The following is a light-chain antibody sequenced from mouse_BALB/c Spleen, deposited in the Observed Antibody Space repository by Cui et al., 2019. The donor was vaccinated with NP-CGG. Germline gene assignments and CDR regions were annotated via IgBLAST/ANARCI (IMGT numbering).Light chain of an antibody. Sequence: QAVVTQESALTTSPGETVTLTCRSSTGAVTTSNYANWVQEKPDHLFTGLIGGTNNRAPGVPARFSGSLIGDNAALTITGAQTEDDAIYFCALCYSNHWVFGGGTKLTVL. V-gene: IGLV1*01. CDR2: GTN. CDR1: TGAVTTSNY. J-gene: IGLJ1*01. CDR3: ALCYSNHWV.